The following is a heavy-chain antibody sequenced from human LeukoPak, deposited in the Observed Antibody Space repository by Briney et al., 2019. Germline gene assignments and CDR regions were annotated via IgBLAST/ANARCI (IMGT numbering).Heavy chain of an antibody. CDR1: GGSISSYY. D-gene: IGHD3-9*01. CDR2: IYYSGST. CDR3: ARAHYDILTGYSP. Sequence: PSETLSLTCTVSGGSISSYYWSWIRQPPGKGLEWIGYIYYSGSTNYNPSLKSRVTISVDTSKNQFSLKLSSVTAADTAVYYCARAHYDILTGYSPWGQGTLVTVSP. V-gene: IGHV4-59*01. J-gene: IGHJ5*02.